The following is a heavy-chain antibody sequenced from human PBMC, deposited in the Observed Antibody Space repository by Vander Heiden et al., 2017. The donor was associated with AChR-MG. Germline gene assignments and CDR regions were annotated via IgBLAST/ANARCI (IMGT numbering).Heavy chain of an antibody. CDR3: ARVFGVPGGYSYGHTGSFYDGMDV. CDR1: GGTFSSYA. D-gene: IGHD5-18*01. J-gene: IGHJ6*02. V-gene: IGHV1-69*04. CDR2: IITLLGIV. Sequence: QVQLLQSGAAVKKPGSSVKVSCKVSGGTFSSYAISWVRQAPGHGLEWMGRIITLLGIVNYAPRFQSRVTITADKSTITAYMELSSLGYEDTAVYYCARVFGVPGGYSYGHTGSFYDGMDVWGQGTTVSVSS.